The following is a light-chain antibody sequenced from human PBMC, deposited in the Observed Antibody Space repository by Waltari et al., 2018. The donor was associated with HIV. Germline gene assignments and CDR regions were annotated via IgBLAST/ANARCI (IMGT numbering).Light chain of an antibody. V-gene: IGLV6-57*01. Sequence: NFMLTQPHSVSESPGKTVTISCTRSSGSVASNFVQWSQQRTGRSPTTVIYEDTRRPSGVPDRFSGSIDSSSNSASLTISGLKTEDEADYYCQSYDTSNQGVFGGGTKLTVL. CDR1: SGSVASNF. CDR3: QSYDTSNQGV. J-gene: IGLJ3*02. CDR2: EDT.